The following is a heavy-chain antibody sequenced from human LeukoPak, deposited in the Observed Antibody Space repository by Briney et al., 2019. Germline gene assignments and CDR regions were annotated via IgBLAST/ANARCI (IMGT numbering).Heavy chain of an antibody. J-gene: IGHJ4*02. D-gene: IGHD3-10*01. CDR2: IYYSGST. CDR3: ARAPTMVRGVIDY. V-gene: IGHV4-39*01. Sequence: PSETLSLTCTVSGGSISSSSYYWGWIRQPPGKGLEWIGSIYYSGSTYYNPSLKSRVTISVDTSKNQFSLKLSSVTAADTAVYYCARAPTMVRGVIDYWGQGTLVTVSS. CDR1: GGSISSSSYY.